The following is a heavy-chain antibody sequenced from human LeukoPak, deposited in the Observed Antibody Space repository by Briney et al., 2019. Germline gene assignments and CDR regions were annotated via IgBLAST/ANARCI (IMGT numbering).Heavy chain of an antibody. V-gene: IGHV4-39*01. D-gene: IGHD4-17*01. CDR1: GASISRSDYF. CDR3: ARSSEYGDPFNY. CDR2: IYYSGST. Sequence: TETLSLTCTVSGASISRSDYFRGWIRQPPGKGLEWIGSIYYSGSTYYSPSLKGRVTISVDTSKNQFSLKLNSVTAADTAVYYCARSSEYGDPFNYWGQGTLVTVSS. J-gene: IGHJ4*02.